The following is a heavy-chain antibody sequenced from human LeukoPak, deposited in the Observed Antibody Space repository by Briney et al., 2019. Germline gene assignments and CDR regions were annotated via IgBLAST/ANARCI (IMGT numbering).Heavy chain of an antibody. CDR3: ARVTVWQYYFDY. D-gene: IGHD3-9*01. CDR1: GGSVSSGSYY. J-gene: IGHJ4*02. CDR2: IYYSGST. V-gene: IGHV4-61*01. Sequence: PSETLSLTCTVSGGSVSSGSYYWSWIRQPPGKGLEWIGYIYYSGSTNYNPSLKSRVTISVDTSKNQFSLKLSSVTAADTAVYYCARVTVWQYYFDYWGQGTLVTVSS.